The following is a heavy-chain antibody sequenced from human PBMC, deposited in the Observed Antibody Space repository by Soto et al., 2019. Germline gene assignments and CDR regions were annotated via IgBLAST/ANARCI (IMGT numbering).Heavy chain of an antibody. Sequence: AGGSLRLSCAASGFTFSSYGMHWVRQAPGKGLEWVAVIWYDGSNKYYADSVKGRFTISRDNSKNTLYLQMNSLRAEDTAAYYCARDLYYDFWSGSYYYYGMDVWGQGTTVTVSS. CDR1: GFTFSSYG. CDR3: ARDLYYDFWSGSYYYYGMDV. V-gene: IGHV3-33*01. CDR2: IWYDGSNK. D-gene: IGHD3-3*01. J-gene: IGHJ6*02.